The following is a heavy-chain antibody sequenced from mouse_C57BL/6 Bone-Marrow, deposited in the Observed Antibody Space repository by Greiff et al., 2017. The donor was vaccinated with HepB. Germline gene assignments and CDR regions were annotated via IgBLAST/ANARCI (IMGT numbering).Heavy chain of an antibody. J-gene: IGHJ3*01. D-gene: IGHD2-2*01. CDR2: ISNGGGST. CDR1: GFTFSDYY. Sequence: EVQLQQSGGGLVQPGGSLKLSCAASGFTFSDYYMYWVRQTPEKRLEWVAYISNGGGSTYYPDTVKGRFTISRDNAKNTLYLQMSRLKSEDTAMYYCARPYGYDGAWFAYWGQGTLVTVSA. CDR3: ARPYGYDGAWFAY. V-gene: IGHV5-12*01.